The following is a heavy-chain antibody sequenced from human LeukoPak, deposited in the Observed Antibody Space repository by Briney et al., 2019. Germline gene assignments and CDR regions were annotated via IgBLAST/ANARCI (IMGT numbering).Heavy chain of an antibody. J-gene: IGHJ3*02. V-gene: IGHV3-53*01. CDR3: ARELSTPVHAFDI. Sequence: PGGSLRLSCAASGFTVSSNYMSWVRQAPGKGLEWVSVIYSGGSTYYADSVKGRFTISRDNSKNTLYLQMNSLGAEDTAVYYCARELSTPVHAFDIWGQGTMVTVSS. CDR1: GFTVSSNY. CDR2: IYSGGST. D-gene: IGHD3-10*01.